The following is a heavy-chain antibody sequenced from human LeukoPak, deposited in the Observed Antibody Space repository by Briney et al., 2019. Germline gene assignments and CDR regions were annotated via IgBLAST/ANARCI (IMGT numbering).Heavy chain of an antibody. CDR2: IYYSGST. CDR3: ARDHGSGSLVDY. J-gene: IGHJ4*02. CDR1: GGSISSYY. V-gene: IGHV4-59*01. Sequence: SETLSLTCTVSGGSISSYYWSWIRQPPGKGLEWIGYIYYSGSTNYNPSLKSRVTISVDTSKNQFSLKLSSVTAADTAVHYCARDHGSGSLVDYWGQGTLVTVSS. D-gene: IGHD3-10*01.